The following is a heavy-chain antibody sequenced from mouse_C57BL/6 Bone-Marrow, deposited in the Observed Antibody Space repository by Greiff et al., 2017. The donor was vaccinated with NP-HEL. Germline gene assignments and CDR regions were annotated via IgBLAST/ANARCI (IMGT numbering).Heavy chain of an antibody. CDR2: IWTGGGT. V-gene: IGHV2-9-1*01. CDR1: GFSLTSYA. D-gene: IGHD1-1*01. Sequence: QVQLQQSGPGLVAPSQSLSITCTVSGFSLTSYAISWVRQPPGKGLEWLGVIWTGGGTNYNSALKSRLSISKDNSKSQVFLKMNSLQTDDTARYYCARESQIYYYGSSPYYYAMDYWGQGTSVTVSS. CDR3: ARESQIYYYGSSPYYYAMDY. J-gene: IGHJ4*01.